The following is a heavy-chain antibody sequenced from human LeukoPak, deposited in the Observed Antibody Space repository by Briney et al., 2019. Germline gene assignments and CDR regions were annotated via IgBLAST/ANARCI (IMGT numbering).Heavy chain of an antibody. V-gene: IGHV4-39*02. D-gene: IGHD2/OR15-2a*01. J-gene: IGHJ4*02. CDR2: INHGGGT. CDR1: GGSVSRSNYY. Sequence: SETLSLTCNVSGGSVSRSNYYWAWIRQPPGKGLEWIATINHGGGTHENPSLKSRVTISVDTSTNNFSLKLSSVTAADTAVYYCAILEYWVRYWGRGALVTVSS. CDR3: AILEYWVRY.